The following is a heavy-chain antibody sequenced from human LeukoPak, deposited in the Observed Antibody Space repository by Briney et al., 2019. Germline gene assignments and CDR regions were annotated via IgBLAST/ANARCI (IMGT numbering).Heavy chain of an antibody. Sequence: ASVKVSCKASGGTFSSYAISWVRQAPGQGLEWMGRIIPILGIANYAQKFQGRVTITADKSTSTAYMELSSLRSEDTAVYYCAKQDRPGIAAALYAFDIWGQGTLVTVSS. CDR3: AKQDRPGIAAALYAFDI. J-gene: IGHJ4*02. CDR2: IIPILGIA. D-gene: IGHD6-13*01. V-gene: IGHV1-69*04. CDR1: GGTFSSYA.